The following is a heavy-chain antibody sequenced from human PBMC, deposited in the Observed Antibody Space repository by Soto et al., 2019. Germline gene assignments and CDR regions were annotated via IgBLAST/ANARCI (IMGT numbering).Heavy chain of an antibody. D-gene: IGHD2-15*01. CDR1: GYTFNDFG. V-gene: IGHV1-18*01. CDR2: IYSKAGKM. J-gene: IGHJ4*02. CDR3: ARDIACDIDY. Sequence: QVHLLQSGAEVQKPGASVKVSCKTSGYTFNDFGITWVRQAPGLGLEWLGWIYSKAGKMNFAPKFQNRVIMTTDTSTSTAFMELTSLTFDDSAIYFCARDIACDIDYWGQGTLVTVS.